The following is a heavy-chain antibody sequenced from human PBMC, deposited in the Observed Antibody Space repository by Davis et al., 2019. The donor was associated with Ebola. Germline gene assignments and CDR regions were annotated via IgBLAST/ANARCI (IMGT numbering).Heavy chain of an antibody. CDR3: ASGAYSSSWLVGWFDP. CDR1: GYSFTDDG. J-gene: IGHJ5*02. D-gene: IGHD6-13*01. Sequence: ASVKVSCKASGYSFTDDGISWVRQAPGQGLEWMGIINPSGGSTSYAQKFQGRVTMTRDTSTSTVYMELSSLRSEDTAVYYCASGAYSSSWLVGWFDPWGQGTLVTVSS. CDR2: INPSGGST. V-gene: IGHV1-46*01.